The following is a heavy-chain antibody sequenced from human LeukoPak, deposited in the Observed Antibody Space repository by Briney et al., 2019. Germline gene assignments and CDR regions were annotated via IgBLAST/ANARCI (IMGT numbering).Heavy chain of an antibody. Sequence: SETLSLTCAVSGGSISSGGYSWSWIRQPPGKGLEWIGYIYYSGSTYYNPSLKSRVTISVDTSKNQFSLKLSSATAADTAVYYCARGFRYCSSTSCYPFKELRFDYWGQGTLVTVSS. CDR2: IYYSGST. CDR1: GGSISSGGYS. D-gene: IGHD2-2*01. V-gene: IGHV4-30-4*07. J-gene: IGHJ4*02. CDR3: ARGFRYCSSTSCYPFKELRFDY.